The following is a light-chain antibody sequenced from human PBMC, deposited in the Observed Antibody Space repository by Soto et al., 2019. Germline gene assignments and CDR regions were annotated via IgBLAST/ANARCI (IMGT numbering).Light chain of an antibody. CDR1: QSVSSY. J-gene: IGKJ5*01. Sequence: EIVLTQSPATLSLSPGERATLSCRASQSVSSYFAWYQQKPGHAPRLLIYDASNRATGIPARFSGSGSGTDFTLTISSLEPEDFAVYYCQQRSNWPPTFGQGTRLEIK. CDR2: DAS. CDR3: QQRSNWPPT. V-gene: IGKV3-11*01.